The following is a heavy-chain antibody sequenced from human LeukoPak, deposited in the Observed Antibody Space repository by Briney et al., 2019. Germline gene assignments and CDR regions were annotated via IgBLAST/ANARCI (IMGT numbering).Heavy chain of an antibody. CDR2: INHSGST. CDR3: ARGPLSIAARPSGY. J-gene: IGHJ4*02. Sequence: PSETLSLTCAVYGGSFSGYYWSWIRQPPGKGLEWIGEINHSGSTNYNPSLKSRVTISVDTSKNQFSLKLSSVTAADTAVYYCARGPLSIAARPSGYWGQGTLVTVSS. D-gene: IGHD6-6*01. CDR1: GGSFSGYY. V-gene: IGHV4-34*01.